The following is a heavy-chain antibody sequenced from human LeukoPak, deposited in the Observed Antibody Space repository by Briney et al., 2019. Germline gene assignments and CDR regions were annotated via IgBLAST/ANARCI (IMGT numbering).Heavy chain of an antibody. V-gene: IGHV1-2*02. Sequence: APVKVSCKASGYSFTGYYMHWVRQAPGQGLEWMGWINPKSDGTNYAQKFQGRITMTRDMSISTAYMELSRLRSDDTAVYYCVRVGYQLPADYWGQGTLVTVSS. J-gene: IGHJ4*02. CDR3: VRVGYQLPADY. CDR2: INPKSDGT. D-gene: IGHD2-2*01. CDR1: GYSFTGYY.